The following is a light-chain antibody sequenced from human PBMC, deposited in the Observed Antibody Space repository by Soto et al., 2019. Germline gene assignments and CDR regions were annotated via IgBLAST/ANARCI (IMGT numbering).Light chain of an antibody. CDR3: QQYGGSPLYT. V-gene: IGKV3-20*01. CDR2: GAS. Sequence: EIVLTQSPGTLSLSPGERATLSCRASQGVSSNFLAWYQQKSGQAPRLLIYGASTRATGIPDRFSGSGSGTDFTLPISSLEPEDFAVYNCQQYGGSPLYTFGRGTKVEIQ. CDR1: QGVSSNF. J-gene: IGKJ2*01.